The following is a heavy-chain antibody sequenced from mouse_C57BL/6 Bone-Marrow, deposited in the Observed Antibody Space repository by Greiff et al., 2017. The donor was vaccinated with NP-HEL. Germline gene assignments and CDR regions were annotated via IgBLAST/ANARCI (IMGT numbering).Heavy chain of an antibody. J-gene: IGHJ2*01. V-gene: IGHV8-8*01. CDR1: GFSLSTFGMG. D-gene: IGHD1-1*01. Sequence: QVTLKESGPGILQPSQTLSLTCSFSGFSLSTFGMGVGWLRQPSGKGLEWLAHIWWDDDKYYNPALKSRLSISKDTSKNRVFLKIANVDTADTATDYCARIEPHYYGWYYFDYWGQGTTLTVSS. CDR3: ARIEPHYYGWYYFDY. CDR2: IWWDDDK.